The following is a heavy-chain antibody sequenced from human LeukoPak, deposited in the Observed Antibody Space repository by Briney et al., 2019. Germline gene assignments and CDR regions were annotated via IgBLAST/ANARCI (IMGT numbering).Heavy chain of an antibody. CDR3: AKEAGYSYGAVEY. J-gene: IGHJ4*02. CDR1: GFTFSSYA. D-gene: IGHD5-18*01. CDR2: ISGSGGST. V-gene: IGHV3-23*01. Sequence: GGYLRRSCAASGFTFSSYAMSWVRQAPGKGLEWVSSISGSGGSTYYADSVKGRFTISRDNSKNTLYLHMNSLRAEDTAVYYCAKEAGYSYGAVEYWGQGTLVTVSS.